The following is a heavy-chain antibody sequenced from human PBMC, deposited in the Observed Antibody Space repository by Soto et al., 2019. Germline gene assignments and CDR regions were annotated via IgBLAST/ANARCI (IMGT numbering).Heavy chain of an antibody. CDR1: GFTVSSNY. CDR3: ARDLNVLLWFGELSDPYYYGMDV. V-gene: IGHV3-66*01. D-gene: IGHD3-10*01. Sequence: GGSLRLSCAASGFTVSSNYMSWVRQAPGKGLEWVSVIYSGGSTYCADSVKGRFTISRDNAKNSLYLQMNSLRAEDTAVYYCARDLNVLLWFGELSDPYYYGMDVWGQGTTVTVSS. J-gene: IGHJ6*02. CDR2: IYSGGST.